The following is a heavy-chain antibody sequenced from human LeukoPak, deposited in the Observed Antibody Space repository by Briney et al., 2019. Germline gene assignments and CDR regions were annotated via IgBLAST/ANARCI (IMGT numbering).Heavy chain of an antibody. CDR1: GFTFSSYI. CDR3: ARAPKITMVRGGNYYYYMDV. Sequence: GGSLRLSCAASGFTFSSYIMNWVRQAPGKGLEWVSSISSSSSYIYYADSVKGRFTISRDNAKNSLYLQMNSLRAEDTAVYYCARAPKITMVRGGNYYYYMDVWGKGTTVTVSS. CDR2: ISSSSSYI. V-gene: IGHV3-21*01. D-gene: IGHD3-10*01. J-gene: IGHJ6*03.